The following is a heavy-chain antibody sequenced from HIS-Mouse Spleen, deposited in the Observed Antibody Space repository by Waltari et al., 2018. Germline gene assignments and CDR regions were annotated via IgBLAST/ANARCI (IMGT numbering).Heavy chain of an antibody. CDR3: AREIPYSSSWYDWYFDL. V-gene: IGHV4-39*07. Sequence: QLQLQESGPGLVKPSETLSLTCTVSCGSISSSSYYWGWIHQPPGKGLEWIGSIYYSGSTYYNPSLKSRVTISVDTSKNQFSLKLSSVTAADTAVYYCAREIPYSSSWYDWYFDLWGRGTLVTVSS. CDR1: CGSISSSSYY. D-gene: IGHD6-13*01. J-gene: IGHJ2*01. CDR2: IYYSGST.